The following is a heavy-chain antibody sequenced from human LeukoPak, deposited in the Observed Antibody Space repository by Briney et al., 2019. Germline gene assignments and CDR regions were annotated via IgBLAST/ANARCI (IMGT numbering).Heavy chain of an antibody. V-gene: IGHV1-2*02. J-gene: IGHJ6*02. D-gene: IGHD2-2*02. CDR2: INPNSGGT. CDR1: GYTFTGYY. CDR3: ARAYCSSTSCYIPPYYYGMDV. Sequence: ASVKVSCKASGYTFTGYYMHWVRQAPGQGLGWMGWINPNSGGTNYAQKFQGRVTMTRDTSISTAYMELSRLRSDDTAVYYCARAYCSSTSCYIPPYYYGMDVWGQGTTVTVSS.